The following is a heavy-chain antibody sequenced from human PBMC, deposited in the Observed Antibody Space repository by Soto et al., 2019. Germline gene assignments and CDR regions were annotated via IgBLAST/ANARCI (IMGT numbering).Heavy chain of an antibody. CDR3: VRDGTKTLRDWFDP. CDR2: IYATGTT. Sequence: SETLSLTCTVSGASISGFYWSWIRKSAGKGLEWIGRIYATGTTDYNPSLKSRVMMSVDTSKKQFSLKLRSVTAADTAVYYCVRDGTKTLRDWFDPWGQGTLVTVSS. D-gene: IGHD1-1*01. CDR1: GASISGFY. V-gene: IGHV4-4*07. J-gene: IGHJ5*02.